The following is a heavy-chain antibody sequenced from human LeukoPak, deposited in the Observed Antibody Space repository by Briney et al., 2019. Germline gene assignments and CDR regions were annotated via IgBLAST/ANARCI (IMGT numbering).Heavy chain of an antibody. Sequence: SETLSLTCAVYGGPFSGYYWSWIRQPPGKGLEWIGEINHSGSTNYNPSLKSRVTISVDTSKNQFSLKLSSVTAADTAVYYCARGRSCSSTSCYSNWFDPWGQGTLVTVSS. CDR3: ARGRSCSSTSCYSNWFDP. D-gene: IGHD2-2*01. CDR1: GGPFSGYY. J-gene: IGHJ5*02. V-gene: IGHV4-34*01. CDR2: INHSGST.